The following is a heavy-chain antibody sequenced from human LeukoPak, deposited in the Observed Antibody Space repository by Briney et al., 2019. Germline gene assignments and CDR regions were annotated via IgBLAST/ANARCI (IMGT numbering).Heavy chain of an antibody. CDR2: IYSGGST. V-gene: IGHV3-66*01. D-gene: IGHD3-10*01. CDR3: ARSFSSGIYFDY. CDR1: GFTVSSNY. Sequence: PGGSLRLSGAASGFTVSSNYMSWVRKAPGKGLEWVSVIYSGGSTYYADSVKGRFTISRDNSKNTLYLQMNSLRAEDTAVYYCARSFSSGIYFDYWGQGTLVTSPQ. J-gene: IGHJ4*02.